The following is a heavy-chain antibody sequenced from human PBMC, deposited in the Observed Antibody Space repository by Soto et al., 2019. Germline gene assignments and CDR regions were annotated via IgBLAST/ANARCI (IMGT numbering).Heavy chain of an antibody. CDR2: ISWNSGSI. V-gene: IGHV3-9*01. J-gene: IGHJ4*02. Sequence: GGSLRLSCAASGFTFDDYAMHWVRQAPGKGLEWVSGISWNSGSIGYADSVKGRFTISRDNAKNSLYLQMNSLRAEDTALYYCAKDWQYSSSPAEVGVFDYWGQGTLVTVSS. CDR1: GFTFDDYA. D-gene: IGHD6-6*01. CDR3: AKDWQYSSSPAEVGVFDY.